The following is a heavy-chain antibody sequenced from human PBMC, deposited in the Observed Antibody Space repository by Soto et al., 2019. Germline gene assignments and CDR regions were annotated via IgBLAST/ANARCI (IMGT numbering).Heavy chain of an antibody. CDR2: ISAYNGNT. CDR3: AGGYYDSSGYYSFDI. D-gene: IGHD3-22*01. J-gene: IGHJ3*02. CDR1: GYTFTSYG. Sequence: ASLKLSCKASGYTFTSYGIIWVRQAPGQGLEWMGWISAYNGNTNYAQKLQGRVTMTTDTSTSTAYMELRSLRSDDTAVYYCAGGYYDSSGYYSFDIWGQGTMVTVSS. V-gene: IGHV1-18*01.